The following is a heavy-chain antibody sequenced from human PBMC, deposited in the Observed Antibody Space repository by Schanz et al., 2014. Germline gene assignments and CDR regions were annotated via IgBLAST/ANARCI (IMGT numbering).Heavy chain of an antibody. CDR3: ARDRRRYCSTASCLHDNWFDP. D-gene: IGHD2-2*01. Sequence: QVQLVQSGGEMKKPGASVKVSCKASGYTFTDYGLSWVRQAPGQGLEWMGWMNPDSGNTGYAQKFQGRVTMTRNTSISTAYMELSSLRSEDTAVYYCARDRRRYCSTASCLHDNWFDPWGQGTLVIVSS. CDR2: MNPDSGNT. V-gene: IGHV1-8*02. CDR1: GYTFTDYG. J-gene: IGHJ5*02.